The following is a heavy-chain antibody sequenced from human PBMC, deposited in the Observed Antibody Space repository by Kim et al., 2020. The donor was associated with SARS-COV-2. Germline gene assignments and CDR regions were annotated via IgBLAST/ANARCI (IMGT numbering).Heavy chain of an antibody. V-gene: IGHV3-48*02. D-gene: IGHD3-22*01. CDR2: ISSSSSTI. Sequence: GGSLRLSCAASGFTFSSYSMNWVRQAPGKGLEWVSYISSSSSTIYYADPVKGRFTISRDNAKNSLYLQMNSLRDEDTAVYYCARETPDYYDSSGYPDYWGQGTLVTVSS. J-gene: IGHJ4*02. CDR1: GFTFSSYS. CDR3: ARETPDYYDSSGYPDY.